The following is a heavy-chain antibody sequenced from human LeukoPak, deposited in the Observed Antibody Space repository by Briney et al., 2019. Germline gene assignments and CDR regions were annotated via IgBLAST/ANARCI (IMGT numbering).Heavy chain of an antibody. J-gene: IGHJ4*02. V-gene: IGHV3-30*03. Sequence: GGSLRLSCSVSGVTFRNYGMHWARQAPGKGLEWVALISSDGIDKLYGASVKGRFTISRDDSKSTLYLQMNSLTAEDTAVYYCTTKVMRGNLGDDYDDWGQGTLVTVSS. D-gene: IGHD5-12*01. CDR2: ISSDGIDK. CDR1: GVTFRNYG. CDR3: TTKVMRGNLGDDYDD.